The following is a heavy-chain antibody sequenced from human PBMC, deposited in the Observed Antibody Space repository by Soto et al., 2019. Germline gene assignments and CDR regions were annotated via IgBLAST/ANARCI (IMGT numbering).Heavy chain of an antibody. D-gene: IGHD7-27*01. CDR1: GGTFGRNT. V-gene: IGHV1-69*01. CDR2: IVPIFGTF. CDR3: ARDLNWALDY. J-gene: IGHJ4*02. Sequence: QVHLVQSAAEVKKPGSSVRVSCTVSGGTFGRNTIVWVRQAPEQGLECMGHIVPIFGTFKYAQKFQGRVTFTAAESTTTAYMYLSSLTSEDTAVYFCARDLNWALDYWGQGTLVTVSS.